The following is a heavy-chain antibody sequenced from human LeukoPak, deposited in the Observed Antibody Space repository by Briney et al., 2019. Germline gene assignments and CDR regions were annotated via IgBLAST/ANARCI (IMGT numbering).Heavy chain of an antibody. CDR3: ARALRYCSGGSCYPMGWFDP. D-gene: IGHD2-15*01. CDR2: IYPGDSDT. CDR1: GYSFTNHW. J-gene: IGHJ5*02. V-gene: IGHV5-51*01. Sequence: GESLKISCKGSGYSFTNHWIGWVRQMPGKGLEWMGIIYPGDSDTRYSPSFQGQVTNSADKSISTAYLQWSSLKASDTAMYYCARALRYCSGGSCYPMGWFDPWGQGTLVTVSS.